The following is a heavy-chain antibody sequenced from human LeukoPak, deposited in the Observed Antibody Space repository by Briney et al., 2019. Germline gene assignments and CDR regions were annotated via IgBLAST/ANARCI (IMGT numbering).Heavy chain of an antibody. CDR1: GYTLTKLS. J-gene: IGHJ4*02. D-gene: IGHD3-22*01. CDR3: ARWGIRRGYYYDSSGSPPPDY. CDR2: FDPENGET. V-gene: IGHV1-24*01. Sequence: ASVKVSCKVSGYTLTKLSMHWVRQAPGKGLEWMGGFDPENGETVHAQKFQGRVSMTTDTSTSTAYMELRSLRSDDTSVYYCARWGIRRGYYYDSSGSPPPDYWGQGTLVTVSP.